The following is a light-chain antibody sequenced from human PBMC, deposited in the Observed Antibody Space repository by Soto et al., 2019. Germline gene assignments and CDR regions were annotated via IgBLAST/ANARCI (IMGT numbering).Light chain of an antibody. V-gene: IGLV1-40*01. CDR3: QFYDTNPSGGAV. CDR2: GSN. CDR1: SSNIGAGFD. J-gene: IGLJ1*01. Sequence: QSVLPQSPSVSGAPGQRISISCTGTSSNIGAGFDVNWYQQLPATAPKLLIYGSNSRPSGVPDRFSGSKSLTSASLAITGLQADDEADYYCQFYDTNPSGGAVFGTGTKVTVL.